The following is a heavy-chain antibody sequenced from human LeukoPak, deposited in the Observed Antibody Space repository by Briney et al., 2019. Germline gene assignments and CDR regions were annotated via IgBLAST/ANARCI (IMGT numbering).Heavy chain of an antibody. CDR3: ARDRWDSCSGTSCSFFDY. Sequence: GRSLRLSCAASGFTFSSYGMHWVRQAPGKGLEWVALIWYDGSNKYYAGSVKGRFSISRDNSKNTVYLQMNSLRAEDTALYYCARDRWDSCSGTSCSFFDYWGQGTLVTVSS. V-gene: IGHV3-33*01. D-gene: IGHD2-2*01. CDR2: IWYDGSNK. CDR1: GFTFSSYG. J-gene: IGHJ4*02.